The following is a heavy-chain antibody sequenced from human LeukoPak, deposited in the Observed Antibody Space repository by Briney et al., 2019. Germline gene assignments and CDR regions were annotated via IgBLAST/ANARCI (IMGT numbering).Heavy chain of an antibody. CDR1: GFIFSTYA. D-gene: IGHD3-22*01. Sequence: GGSLRLSCAASGFIFSTYALSWVRQAPGKGLEWVSGISGSGVNTVYADSVKGRFTVSRDNSQNVVYLQMNSLRAEDTAVYYCARDPNPDSSGYYSWGQGTLVTVSS. CDR2: ISGSGVNT. J-gene: IGHJ4*02. V-gene: IGHV3-23*01. CDR3: ARDPNPDSSGYYS.